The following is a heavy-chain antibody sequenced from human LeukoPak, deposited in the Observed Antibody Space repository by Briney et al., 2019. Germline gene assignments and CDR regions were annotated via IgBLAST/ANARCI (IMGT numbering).Heavy chain of an antibody. Sequence: GGSLRLSCAASGFAFSTYGMHWVRGAPGKGLERVAVIWSDGTNEGYAESVKGRFTSSRDNSKNTLFLQMNSLRAEDTAVYYCTGDKGSGSYPGAFDIWGQGTMVTVSS. D-gene: IGHD3-10*01. CDR2: IWSDGTNE. V-gene: IGHV3-33*01. CDR1: GFAFSTYG. J-gene: IGHJ3*02. CDR3: TGDKGSGSYPGAFDI.